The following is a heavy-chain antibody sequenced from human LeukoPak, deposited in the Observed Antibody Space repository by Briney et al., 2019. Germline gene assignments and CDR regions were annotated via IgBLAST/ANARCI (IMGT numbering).Heavy chain of an antibody. Sequence: ASVKVSFKASGYTFTVYYMHWVRQAPGQGREWMGWINPNSGGTNYAQKFQGRVTITRDTSISTAYMELSRLRSDDTAVYYCARTPFMELAVDYWGQGTLVTVSS. CDR1: GYTFTVYY. CDR2: INPNSGGT. CDR3: ARTPFMELAVDY. J-gene: IGHJ4*02. D-gene: IGHD3-3*01. V-gene: IGHV1-2*02.